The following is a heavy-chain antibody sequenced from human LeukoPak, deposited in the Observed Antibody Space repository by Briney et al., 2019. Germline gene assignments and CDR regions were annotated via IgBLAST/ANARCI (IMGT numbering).Heavy chain of an antibody. D-gene: IGHD3-10*01. CDR2: IDPSDSYT. J-gene: IGHJ4*02. V-gene: IGHV5-10-1*01. Sequence: GESLKISCKGSGYSFTSYWISWVRQMPGKGLEWMGRIDPSDSYTNYSPSFQGHVTISADKSISTAYLQWSSLRASDTAMYYCAWGSGGAFDYWGQGTLVTVSS. CDR3: AWGSGGAFDY. CDR1: GYSFTSYW.